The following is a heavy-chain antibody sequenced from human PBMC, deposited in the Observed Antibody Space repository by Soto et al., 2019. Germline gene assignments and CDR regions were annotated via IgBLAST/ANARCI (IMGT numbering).Heavy chain of an antibody. CDR1: GFTFSSYA. V-gene: IGHV3-30-3*01. D-gene: IGHD6-19*01. CDR3: AREGSSDWIYYYYGMDV. CDR2: ISYDGSNK. Sequence: GGSLRLSCAASGFTFSSYAMHWVRQAPGKGLEWVAVISYDGSNKYYADSVKGRFTISRDNSKNTLYLQMNSLRAEDTAVYYCAREGSSDWIYYYYGMDVWGQGTTVTV. J-gene: IGHJ6*02.